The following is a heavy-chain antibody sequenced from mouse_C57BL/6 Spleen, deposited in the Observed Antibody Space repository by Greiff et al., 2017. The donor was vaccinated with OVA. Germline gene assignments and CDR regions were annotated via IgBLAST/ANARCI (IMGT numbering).Heavy chain of an antibody. D-gene: IGHD1-1*01. J-gene: IGHJ4*01. V-gene: IGHV3-6*01. CDR3: ARVGITTVVAD. CDR2: ISYDGSN. CDR1: GYSITSGYY. Sequence: EVQRVESGPGLVKPSQSLSLTCSVTGYSITSGYYWNWIRQFPGNKLEWMGYISYDGSNNYNPSLKNRISITRDTSKNQFFLKLNSVTTEDTATYYCARVGITTVVADWGQGTSVTVSS.